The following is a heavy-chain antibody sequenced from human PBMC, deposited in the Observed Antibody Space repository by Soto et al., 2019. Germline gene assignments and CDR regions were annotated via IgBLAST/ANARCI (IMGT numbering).Heavy chain of an antibody. D-gene: IGHD3-22*01. CDR2: MYYSGSS. V-gene: IGHV4-39*01. Sequence: QLQLQESGPGLVKPSETLSLTCTVSGGSISSSSYYWGWIRQPPGKGLEWIGNMYYSGSSYYNSFLQSRVTISVATSKNQFSLKLNSVTAADTAVYYCARLQYHYDSSGYANWFDPWGQGTLVTVSS. J-gene: IGHJ5*02. CDR1: GGSISSSSYY. CDR3: ARLQYHYDSSGYANWFDP.